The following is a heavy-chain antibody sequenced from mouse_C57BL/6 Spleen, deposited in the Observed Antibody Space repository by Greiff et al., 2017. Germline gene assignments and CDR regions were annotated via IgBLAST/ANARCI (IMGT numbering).Heavy chain of an antibody. Sequence: EVQLVESGGGLVQPKGSLKLSCAASGFSFNTYAMNWVRQAPGKGLEWVARIRSKSNNYATYYADSVKDRFTISRDDSESMLYLQMNNLKTEDTAMYYCVRGYYGSYWYFDVWGTGTTVTVSS. CDR2: IRSKSNNYAT. D-gene: IGHD1-1*01. J-gene: IGHJ1*03. V-gene: IGHV10-1*01. CDR1: GFSFNTYA. CDR3: VRGYYGSYWYFDV.